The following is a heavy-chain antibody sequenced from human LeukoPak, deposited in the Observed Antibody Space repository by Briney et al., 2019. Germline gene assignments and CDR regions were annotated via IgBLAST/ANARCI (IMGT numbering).Heavy chain of an antibody. CDR3: ARDPHYDSSGYYLSGLDY. CDR1: GYTFTSYY. Sequence: GASVKVSCKASGYTFTSYYMHWVRQAPGQGVEWMGIINPSGGSTSYAQKFQGRVTMTRDMSTSTVYMELSSLRSEDTAVYYCARDPHYDSSGYYLSGLDYWGQGTLVTVSS. J-gene: IGHJ4*02. CDR2: INPSGGST. D-gene: IGHD3-22*01. V-gene: IGHV1-46*01.